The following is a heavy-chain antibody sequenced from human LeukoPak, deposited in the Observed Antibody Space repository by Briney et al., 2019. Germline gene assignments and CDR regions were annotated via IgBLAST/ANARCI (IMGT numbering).Heavy chain of an antibody. Sequence: SETLSLTCAVSGYSISSNYYWGWIRQPPGKGLEWIGSIYYSGSTYYNPSLKSRVTISVDTSKNQFSLKLSSVTAADTAVYYCARDQGDIVVVPAAMPLRDAFDIWGQGTMVTVSS. CDR3: ARDQGDIVVVPAAMPLRDAFDI. D-gene: IGHD2-2*01. J-gene: IGHJ3*02. CDR2: IYYSGST. CDR1: GYSISSNYY. V-gene: IGHV4-38-2*02.